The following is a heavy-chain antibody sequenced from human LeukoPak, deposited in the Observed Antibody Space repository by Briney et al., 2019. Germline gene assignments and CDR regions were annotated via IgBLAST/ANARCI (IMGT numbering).Heavy chain of an antibody. D-gene: IGHD1-1*01. CDR2: MKEDGSEI. Sequence: PGGSLRLSCAASGFIFNDYWMTWVRQPPGKGLEWVAFMKEDGSEIFYVDSVKGRFTISRDNAKNSLYLQMNSLRVEDTAVYYCARDPRNWNDIGNFDYWGQGTLVTVSS. J-gene: IGHJ4*02. V-gene: IGHV3-7*01. CDR1: GFIFNDYW. CDR3: ARDPRNWNDIGNFDY.